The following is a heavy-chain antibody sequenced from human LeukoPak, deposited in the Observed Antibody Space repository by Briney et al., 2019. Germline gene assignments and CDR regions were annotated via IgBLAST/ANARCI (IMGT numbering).Heavy chain of an antibody. CDR3: ARDAKDYRYYFDY. V-gene: IGHV3-30*03. D-gene: IGHD3-16*02. Sequence: GGSLRLSCAASGFTFSSYGMHWVRQAPGKGLEWVAVISYDGSNKYYADSVKGRFTISRDNPKNTLYLQMNSLRAEDTAVYYCARDAKDYRYYFDYWGQGTLVTVSS. CDR2: ISYDGSNK. J-gene: IGHJ4*02. CDR1: GFTFSSYG.